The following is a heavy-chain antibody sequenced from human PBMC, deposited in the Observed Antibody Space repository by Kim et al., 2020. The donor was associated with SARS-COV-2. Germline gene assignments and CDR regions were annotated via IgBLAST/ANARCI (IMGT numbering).Heavy chain of an antibody. CDR3: ARVMRADIVATNGLGGFDY. CDR2: ISSSSSYI. Sequence: GGSLRLSCAASGFTFSSYSMNWVRQAPGKGLEWVSSISSSSSYIYYADSVKGRFTISRDNAKNSLYLQMNSLRAEDTAVYYCARVMRADIVATNGLGGFDYWGQGTLVTVSS. CDR1: GFTFSSYS. D-gene: IGHD5-12*01. V-gene: IGHV3-21*04. J-gene: IGHJ4*02.